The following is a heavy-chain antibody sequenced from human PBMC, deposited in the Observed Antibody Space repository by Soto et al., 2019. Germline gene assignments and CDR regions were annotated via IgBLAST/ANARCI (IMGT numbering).Heavy chain of an antibody. CDR1: GGSFSGYY. J-gene: IGHJ4*02. V-gene: IGHV4-34*01. CDR3: ARGRIAAARDDY. Sequence: PSETLSLTCAVYGGSFSGYYWSWIRQPPGKGPEWIGEINHSGSTNYNPSLKSRVTISVDTSKNQFSLKLSSVTAADTAVYYCARGRIAAARDDYWGQGTLVTVSS. CDR2: INHSGST. D-gene: IGHD6-13*01.